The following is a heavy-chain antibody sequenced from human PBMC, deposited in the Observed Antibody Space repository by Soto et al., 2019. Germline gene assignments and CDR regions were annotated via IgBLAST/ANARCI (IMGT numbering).Heavy chain of an antibody. CDR1: GFTFSSYA. Sequence: PGGSLRLSCAASGFTFSSYAMHWVRQAPGKGLEWVAVISYDGSNKYYADSVKGRFTISRDNSKNTLYLQMNSLRAEDTAVYYCARAYEGDYFDYRAQGTLVTVSS. CDR3: ARAYEGDYFDY. J-gene: IGHJ4*02. CDR2: ISYDGSNK. V-gene: IGHV3-30-3*01. D-gene: IGHD3-16*01.